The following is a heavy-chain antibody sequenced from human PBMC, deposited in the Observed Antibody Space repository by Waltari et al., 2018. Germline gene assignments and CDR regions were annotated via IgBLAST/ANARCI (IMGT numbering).Heavy chain of an antibody. CDR3: ARGRIEMATIGSYYFAY. V-gene: IGHV1-69*02. CDR2: IIPILGIA. D-gene: IGHD5-12*01. CDR1: GGTFSSYT. J-gene: IGHJ4*02. Sequence: QVQLVQSGAEVKKPGSSVKVSCKASGGTFSSYTISWVRQAPGQGLEWMGRIIPILGIAKYAQKFKGRVRITADKSTRTAEMELSSRRSEDTAVYYWARGRIEMATIGSYYFAYWARERWSPSPQ.